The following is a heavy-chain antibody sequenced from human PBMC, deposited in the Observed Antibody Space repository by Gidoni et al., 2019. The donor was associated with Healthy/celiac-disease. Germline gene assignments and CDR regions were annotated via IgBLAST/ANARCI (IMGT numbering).Heavy chain of an antibody. D-gene: IGHD1-26*01. CDR1: GFTFDDYA. V-gene: IGHV3-9*01. Sequence: EVQLVESGGGLVQPGRSLRLSCAASGFTFDDYAMHWVRQAPGKGLEWVSGISWNSGSIGYADSVKGRFTISRDNAKNSLYLQMNSLRAEDTALYYCAGGATDLDYWGQGTLVTVSS. J-gene: IGHJ4*02. CDR3: AGGATDLDY. CDR2: ISWNSGSI.